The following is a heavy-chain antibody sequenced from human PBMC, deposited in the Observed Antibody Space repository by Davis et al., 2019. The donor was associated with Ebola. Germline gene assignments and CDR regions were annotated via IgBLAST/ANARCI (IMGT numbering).Heavy chain of an antibody. CDR1: GYSINTESY. V-gene: IGHV4-38-2*01. CDR3: VRSMSGGLFDY. J-gene: IGHJ4*02. CDR2: VYHNGDT. Sequence: PSETLSLTCAVSGYSINTESYWAWIRQSPGRGLDYIGSVYHNGDTYYNPSLKGRVTISMDTSKNQFSLKMNFVTAADTAMYYCVRSMSGGLFDYWGQGILVTVSS. D-gene: IGHD2-21*01.